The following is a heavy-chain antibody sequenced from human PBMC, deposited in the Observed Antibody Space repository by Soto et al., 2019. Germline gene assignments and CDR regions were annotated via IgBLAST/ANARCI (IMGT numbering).Heavy chain of an antibody. CDR3: ARDLWVEPELYYYGMDV. J-gene: IGHJ6*02. V-gene: IGHV4-30-4*01. D-gene: IGHD1-1*01. CDR2: TFYSGTT. CDR1: GDSIISADYY. Sequence: PSETLSLTCTVSGDSIISADYYWIWIRQTPGKGLEWIGHTFYSGTTYYNPSLKSRLTISVDTSKNHFSLRLTSVTAADTAVYYCARDLWVEPELYYYGMDVWGQGTTVTVSS.